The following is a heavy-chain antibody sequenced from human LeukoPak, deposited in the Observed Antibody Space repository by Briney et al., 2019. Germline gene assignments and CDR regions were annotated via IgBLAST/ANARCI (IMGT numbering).Heavy chain of an antibody. CDR3: ARERGVVAAIDY. CDR2: IYYSGST. CDR1: GGSISSYY. D-gene: IGHD2-15*01. V-gene: IGHV4-59*12. Sequence: PSETLSLTCTVSGGSISSYYWSWIRQPPGKGLEWIGYIYYSGSTNYNPSLKSRVTISVDTSKNQFSLKLSSVTAADTAVYYCARERGVVAAIDYWGQGTLVTVSS. J-gene: IGHJ4*02.